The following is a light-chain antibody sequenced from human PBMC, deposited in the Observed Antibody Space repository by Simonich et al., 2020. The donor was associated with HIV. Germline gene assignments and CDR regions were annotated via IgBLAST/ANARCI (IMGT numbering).Light chain of an antibody. CDR1: QSVSNY. CDR2: DAS. Sequence: EVVMTQSPATLSLSPGERATLSCRARQSVSNYLAWYHPKPGQAPRLLISDASNRATGIPARFSGSGSGTDFTLTISSLEPEDFAVYYCQQRSNWPWTFGQGTKVEIK. J-gene: IGKJ1*01. V-gene: IGKV3-11*01. CDR3: QQRSNWPWT.